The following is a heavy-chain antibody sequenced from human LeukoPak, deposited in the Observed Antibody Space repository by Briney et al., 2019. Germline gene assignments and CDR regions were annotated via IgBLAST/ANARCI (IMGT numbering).Heavy chain of an antibody. V-gene: IGHV3-7*01. D-gene: IGHD1-26*01. Sequence: PGGSLRLSCAASGFTFSSYWMSWVRQAPGKGLEWVANIKQDGSEKYYVDSVKGRFTISRDNAENTLYLQMNSLRAEDTAVYYCATWPVPKGDFDYWGQGTLVTVSS. CDR3: ATWPVPKGDFDY. CDR1: GFTFSSYW. CDR2: IKQDGSEK. J-gene: IGHJ4*02.